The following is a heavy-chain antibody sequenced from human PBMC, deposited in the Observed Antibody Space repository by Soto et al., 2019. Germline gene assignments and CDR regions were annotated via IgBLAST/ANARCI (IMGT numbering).Heavy chain of an antibody. V-gene: IGHV3-33*01. D-gene: IGHD3-3*01. CDR3: ARDGRYYDFLSGYHTTSNWFDP. CDR2: IWYDGSNK. CDR1: GFTFSSYG. Sequence: GGSLRLSCAASGFTFSSYGMHWVRQAPGKGLEWVAVIWYDGSNKYYAGSVKGRFTISRDNSKNTLYLQMNSLRAEHTAVYYCARDGRYYDFLSGYHTTSNWFDPWGQGTLVTVTS. J-gene: IGHJ5*02.